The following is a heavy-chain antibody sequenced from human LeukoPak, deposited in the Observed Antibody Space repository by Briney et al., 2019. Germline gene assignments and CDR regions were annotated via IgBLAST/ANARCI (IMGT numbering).Heavy chain of an antibody. CDR1: GFTFSSYW. Sequence: SGGSLRLSCAASGFTFSSYWMSWVRQAPGKGLEWVANIEQEGSEKNYVDSVKGRFTISRDNAKNSLYLQMNSLRAEDTAVYYCARRGRTFGVVIIGYFDYWGQGTLVTVSS. CDR3: ARRGRTFGVVIIGYFDY. D-gene: IGHD3-3*01. CDR2: IEQEGSEK. V-gene: IGHV3-7*05. J-gene: IGHJ4*02.